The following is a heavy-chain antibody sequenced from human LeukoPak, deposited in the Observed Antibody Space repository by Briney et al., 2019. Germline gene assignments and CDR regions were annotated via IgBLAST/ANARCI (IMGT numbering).Heavy chain of an antibody. CDR1: GFTFSSYA. CDR2: ISGSGGST. CDR3: AKVHGSGSYEYYYYGMDV. V-gene: IGHV3-23*01. Sequence: SGGSLRLPCAASGFTFSSYAMSWVRQAPGKGLEWVSAISGSGGSTYYADSVKGRFTISRDNSKNTLYLQMNSLRAEDTAVYYCAKVHGSGSYEYYYYGMDVWGKGTTVTVSS. D-gene: IGHD3-10*01. J-gene: IGHJ6*04.